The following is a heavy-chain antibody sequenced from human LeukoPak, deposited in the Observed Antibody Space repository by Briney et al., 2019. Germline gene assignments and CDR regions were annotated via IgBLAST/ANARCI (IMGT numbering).Heavy chain of an antibody. CDR1: GFTFSSYD. V-gene: IGHV3-72*01. J-gene: IGHJ5*01. CDR2: SRNKANSYST. Sequence: GGSLRLSCAASGFTFSSYDMHWVRQAPGKGLEWIGRSRNKANSYSTEYAASVKGRFTLSRDDSRNSLYLQMDSLKTEDTAVYHCVRGVVRSGSYSGYDSWGQGTLVTVSS. CDR3: VRGVVRSGSYSGYDS. D-gene: IGHD1-26*01.